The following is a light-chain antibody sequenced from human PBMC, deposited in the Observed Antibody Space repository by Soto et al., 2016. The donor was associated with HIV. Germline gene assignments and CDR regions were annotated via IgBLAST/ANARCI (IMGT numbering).Light chain of an antibody. CDR3: QKYNNDVT. J-gene: IGKJ4*01. CDR2: AAI. CDR1: QDIFNY. V-gene: IGKV1-27*01. Sequence: DIQLTQSPSSLSASIGDTVPITCRASQDIFNYLAWYQQKPGEVPKLLIFAAISLHSGVPSRFSGRGSGTQFTLTISSLQPEDIGTYYCQKYNNDVTFGGGTKV.